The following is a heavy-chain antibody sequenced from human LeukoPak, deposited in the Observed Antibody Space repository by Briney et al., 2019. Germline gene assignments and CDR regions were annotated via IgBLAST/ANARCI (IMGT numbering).Heavy chain of an antibody. J-gene: IGHJ4*02. CDR3: AREGQQLVIHGRFDY. CDR1: GGSITSSSYY. Sequence: SETLSLTCSVSGGSITSSSYYWGWIRQPPEKGLEWIGSIYYTGSTYYNPSLKSRVTISIDTSKNQFSLKLSSVTAADTAVYYCAREGQQLVIHGRFDYWGQGTLVTVSS. D-gene: IGHD6-13*01. CDR2: IYYTGST. V-gene: IGHV4-39*07.